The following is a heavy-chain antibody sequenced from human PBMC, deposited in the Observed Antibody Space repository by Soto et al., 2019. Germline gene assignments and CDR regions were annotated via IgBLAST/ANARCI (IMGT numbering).Heavy chain of an antibody. CDR1: GYSFTSYW. CDR3: ARLGYYDFWSGYSLHPYYYYMDV. J-gene: IGHJ6*03. Sequence: GESLKISCKGSGYSFTSYWIGWVRQMPGKGLEWMGIIYPGDSDTRYSPSFQGQVTISADKSISTAYLQWSSLKASDTAMYYCARLGYYDFWSGYSLHPYYYYMDVWGKGTTVTVSS. V-gene: IGHV5-51*01. CDR2: IYPGDSDT. D-gene: IGHD3-3*01.